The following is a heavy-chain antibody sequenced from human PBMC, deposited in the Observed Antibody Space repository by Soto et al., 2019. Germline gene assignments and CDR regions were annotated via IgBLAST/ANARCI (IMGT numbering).Heavy chain of an antibody. J-gene: IGHJ5*02. CDR3: ARVWLQGNWFDP. CDR2: IIPIFGTA. D-gene: IGHD1-20*01. Sequence: SSVKVSCKASGGTYSSYAISWVLQAPGQGVEWMGGIIPIFGTANYAQKFQGRVTITADESTSTAYMELSSLRSEDTAVYYCARVWLQGNWFDPWGQGTLVTVSS. CDR1: GGTYSSYA. V-gene: IGHV1-69*13.